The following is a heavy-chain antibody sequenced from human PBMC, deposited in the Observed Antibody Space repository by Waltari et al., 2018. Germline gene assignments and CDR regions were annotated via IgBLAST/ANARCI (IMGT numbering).Heavy chain of an antibody. J-gene: IGHJ3*02. CDR3: ARRSRYYDSSGYYYGTPDAFDI. CDR2: INHSGST. Sequence: QVQLQQWGAGLLQPSETLSLTCAVYGGSFTGYSWSWIRQPPGKGLEWIGEINHSGSTNDNPSLKSRVNISVDTSKNQFSLKLSSVTAADTAVYYCARRSRYYDSSGYYYGTPDAFDIWGQGTMVTVSS. V-gene: IGHV4-34*01. D-gene: IGHD3-22*01. CDR1: GGSFTGYS.